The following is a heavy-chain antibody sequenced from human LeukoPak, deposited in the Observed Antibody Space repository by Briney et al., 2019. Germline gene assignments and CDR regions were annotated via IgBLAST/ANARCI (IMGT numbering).Heavy chain of an antibody. V-gene: IGHV3-30*02. CDR2: IRYDGNNK. J-gene: IGHJ6*03. Sequence: PGGSLRLSCAASEFTFSSYGMHWVRQAPGKGLEWVAFIRYDGNNKYYADSVKGRFTISRDNSKNTLYLQMNSLRAEDTAVYYCASDYDSRDYYYYYMDVWGKGTTVTVSS. D-gene: IGHD3-3*01. CDR1: EFTFSSYG. CDR3: ASDYDSRDYYYYYMDV.